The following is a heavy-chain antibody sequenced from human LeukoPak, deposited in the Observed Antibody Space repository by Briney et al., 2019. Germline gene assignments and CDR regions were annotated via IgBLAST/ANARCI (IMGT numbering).Heavy chain of an antibody. V-gene: IGHV3-48*03. CDR3: AKVSYYYDSSGYYPDY. CDR1: GFTFSSYE. CDR2: ISSSGSTI. Sequence: GGSLRLSCAASGFTFSSYEMNWLRQAPGKGLEWVSYISSSGSTIYYSDSVKGRFTISRDNAKNSLYLQMNSVRAEDTAVYYCAKVSYYYDSSGYYPDYWGQGTLVTVSS. D-gene: IGHD3-22*01. J-gene: IGHJ4*02.